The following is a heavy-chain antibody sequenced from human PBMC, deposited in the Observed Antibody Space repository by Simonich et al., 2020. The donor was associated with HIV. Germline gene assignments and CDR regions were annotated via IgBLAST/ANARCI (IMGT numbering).Heavy chain of an antibody. J-gene: IGHJ3*02. D-gene: IGHD5-12*01. V-gene: IGHV4-34*01. CDR1: GGSFSGYY. CDR2: INHSGST. CDR3: ARHSGYADAFDI. Sequence: QVQLQQWGAGLLKSSETLSLTCAVYGGSFSGYYWGWVRQPAGKGMEWIGEINHSGSTKYKSSLKSRVTISLDTSKNQFSLKLSSVTAADTAVYYCARHSGYADAFDIWGQGTMITVSS.